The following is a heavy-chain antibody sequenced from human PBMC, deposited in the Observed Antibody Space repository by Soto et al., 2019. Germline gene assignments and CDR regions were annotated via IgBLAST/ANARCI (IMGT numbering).Heavy chain of an antibody. CDR1: GFTFSDYY. D-gene: IGHD5-12*01. CDR2: ISKSGGTT. CDR3: ARVKGAYAIDY. V-gene: IGHV3-11*01. Sequence: KTGGSLRLSCAPSGFTFSDYYMSWIRQAPGKGPEWVSYISKSGGTTQYADSVRGRFTISRDNAKNSLYLQMNSLRAEDTAMYYCARVKGAYAIDYRGQGTQVPVSS. J-gene: IGHJ4*02.